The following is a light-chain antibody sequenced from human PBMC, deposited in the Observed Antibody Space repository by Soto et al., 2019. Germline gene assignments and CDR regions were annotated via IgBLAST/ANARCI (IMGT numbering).Light chain of an antibody. CDR3: SAYEGSNNFEV. J-gene: IGLJ2*01. Sequence: QSVLTQPPSASGSPGQSVTISCTGTSSDVGGYNYVSWYQQHPGKAPKLMIYEVSKRPSGVPDRFSGSKSGNTASLTVSGLQAEDEADYYCSAYEGSNNFEVFGGGTKVTVL. CDR1: SSDVGGYNY. CDR2: EVS. V-gene: IGLV2-8*01.